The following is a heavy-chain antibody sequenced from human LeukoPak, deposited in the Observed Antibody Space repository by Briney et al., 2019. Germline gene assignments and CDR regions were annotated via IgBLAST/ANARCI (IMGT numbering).Heavy chain of an antibody. V-gene: IGHV1-24*01. J-gene: IGHJ3*02. CDR3: ATTIVVVVAATRTAAFDI. Sequence: ASVTVSCMVSGYTLTELSMHWVRQAPGKGLEWMGGFYPEDGETIYAQKFQGRVTMTEDTSTDTAYMELSSLRSEDTAVYYCATTIVVVVAATRTAAFDIWGQGTMVTVSS. CDR1: GYTLTELS. D-gene: IGHD2-15*01. CDR2: FYPEDGET.